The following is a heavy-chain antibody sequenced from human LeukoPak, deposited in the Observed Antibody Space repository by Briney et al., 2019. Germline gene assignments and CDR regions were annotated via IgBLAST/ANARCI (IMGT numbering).Heavy chain of an antibody. CDR1: GVSFSAYY. V-gene: IGHV4-34*01. D-gene: IGHD2-15*01. CDR3: ARGSCSGGSCYLYNYYHYMDV. CDR2: INHSGST. J-gene: IGHJ6*03. Sequence: PSEALSLTCAVYGVSFSAYYWSWIRQPPGKGLEWMGEINHSGSTNYNPSPKSRATISVDTSKKQFSLKLSSLTAADTAVYYCARGSCSGGSCYLYNYYHYMDVWGKGTTVTVSS.